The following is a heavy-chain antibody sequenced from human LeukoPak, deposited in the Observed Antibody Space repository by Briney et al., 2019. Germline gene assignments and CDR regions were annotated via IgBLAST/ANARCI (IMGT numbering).Heavy chain of an antibody. D-gene: IGHD3-10*01. CDR2: ISSSGSTI. CDR1: GFTFSDYY. V-gene: IGHV3-11*01. J-gene: IGHJ5*02. Sequence: GGSLRLSCAASGFTFSDYYMSWIRQAPGKGLEWVSYISSSGSTIYYADSVKGRFTISRDNAKNSLYLQMNSLRAEDTAVYYCARYLWFGEFGNWFDPRGHGTLVTVSS. CDR3: ARYLWFGEFGNWFDP.